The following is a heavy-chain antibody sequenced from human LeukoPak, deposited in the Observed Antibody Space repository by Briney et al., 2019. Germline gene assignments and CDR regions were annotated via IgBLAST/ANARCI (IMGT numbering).Heavy chain of an antibody. J-gene: IGHJ6*03. V-gene: IGHV3-48*04. CDR1: GFTFSSYS. D-gene: IGHD6-6*01. CDR2: ISSSSSTI. CDR3: AREGGAARQPRGQRYYYYMDV. Sequence: GGSLRLSCAASGFTFSSYSMNWVRQAPGKGLEWVSYISSSSSTIYYADSVKGRFTISRDNAKNSLYLQMNSLRAEDTAVYYCAREGGAARQPRGQRYYYYMDVWGKGTTVTVSS.